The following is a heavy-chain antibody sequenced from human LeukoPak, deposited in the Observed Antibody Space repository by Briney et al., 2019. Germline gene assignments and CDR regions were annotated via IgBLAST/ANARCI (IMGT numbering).Heavy chain of an antibody. V-gene: IGHV3-23*01. Sequence: PGGSLRLSCAASGFTFSSYAMSWVRQAPGKGLEWVSAISGSGGSTYYADSVKGRFTISRDSSKNTLYLQMNSLRAEDTAVYYCAKDISGSYLNYFDYWGQGTLVTVSS. J-gene: IGHJ4*02. CDR2: ISGSGGST. CDR3: AKDISGSYLNYFDY. D-gene: IGHD3-10*01. CDR1: GFTFSSYA.